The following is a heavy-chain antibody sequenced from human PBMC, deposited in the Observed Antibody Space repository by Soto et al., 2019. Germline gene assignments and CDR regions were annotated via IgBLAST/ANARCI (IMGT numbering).Heavy chain of an antibody. V-gene: IGHV4-61*01. CDR1: GGSISSGYYY. CDR2: IYYSGST. D-gene: IGHD3-10*01. CDR3: ARAVRYYGSGSYAPFYYYGMDV. J-gene: IGHJ6*02. Sequence: NPSETLSLTCSVSGGSISSGYYYWSWIRQPPGKGLEWIGNIYYSGSTNYNPSLKSRVTISVDTSKNQFSLKLSSVTAADTAVYYCARAVRYYGSGSYAPFYYYGMDVWGQGTTVTVSS.